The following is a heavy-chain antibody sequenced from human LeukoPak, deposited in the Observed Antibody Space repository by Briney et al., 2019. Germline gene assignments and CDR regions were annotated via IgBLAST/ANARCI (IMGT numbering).Heavy chain of an antibody. Sequence: GRSLRLSCATSGFTFDKYGIHWVRQAPGKGLEWVAVISYDGSNKYYADSVKGRFTISRDNSKNTLYLQMNSLRAEDTAVYYCAKEGYSGSYYGAFDIWGQGTMVTVSS. D-gene: IGHD1-26*01. CDR2: ISYDGSNK. CDR1: GFTFDKYG. V-gene: IGHV3-30*18. J-gene: IGHJ3*02. CDR3: AKEGYSGSYYGAFDI.